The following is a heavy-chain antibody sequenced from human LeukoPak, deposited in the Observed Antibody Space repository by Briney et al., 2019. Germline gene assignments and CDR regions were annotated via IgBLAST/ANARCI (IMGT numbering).Heavy chain of an antibody. D-gene: IGHD6-19*01. CDR3: ARASSGWYPTFDP. Sequence: PSETLSLTCTVSGGSISSYYWSWIRQPPGKGLGWIGYIYYSGSTNYNPSLKGRVTISVDTSKNQFSLKLSSVTAADTAVYYCARASSGWYPTFDPWGQGTLVTVSS. J-gene: IGHJ5*02. CDR1: GGSISSYY. CDR2: IYYSGST. V-gene: IGHV4-59*01.